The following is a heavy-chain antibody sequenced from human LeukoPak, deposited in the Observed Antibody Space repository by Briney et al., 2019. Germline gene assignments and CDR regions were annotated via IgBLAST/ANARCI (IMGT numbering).Heavy chain of an antibody. CDR1: GFTFSSYA. CDR2: ISGSGGST. J-gene: IGHJ5*02. D-gene: IGHD2-15*01. Sequence: PGASLRLSCAASGFTFSSYAMSWVRQAPGKGLEWVSAISGSGGSTYYADSVKGRFTISRDNAKNTLYLQMNSLRAEDTAVYYCARPSGYCSGGSCPRWFDPWGQGTLVTVSS. CDR3: ARPSGYCSGGSCPRWFDP. V-gene: IGHV3-23*01.